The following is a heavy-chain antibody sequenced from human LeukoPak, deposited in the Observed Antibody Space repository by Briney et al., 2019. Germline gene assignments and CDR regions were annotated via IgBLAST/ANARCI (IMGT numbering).Heavy chain of an antibody. CDR2: INLNSGDT. V-gene: IGHV1-2*02. Sequence: AAVKVSCKASGYTFTGYYMHWVRQAPGQGLEWMGWINLNSGDTNYAQKFQGRVTMTRDTSISTAYMEASRLRSDDTAVYYCARDPGIAEAGKYFQHWGQGTLVTVSS. CDR1: GYTFTGYY. J-gene: IGHJ1*01. CDR3: ARDPGIAEAGKYFQH. D-gene: IGHD6-19*01.